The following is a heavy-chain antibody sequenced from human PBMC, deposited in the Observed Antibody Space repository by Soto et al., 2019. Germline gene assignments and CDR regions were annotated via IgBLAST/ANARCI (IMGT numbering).Heavy chain of an antibody. Sequence: EVQLVESGGGLVKPGGSLRLSCAASGFTFSKYSMNWVRQAPGKGLEWVSSISSSSSYIYYADSVKGRFTISRDNAKNALYLELSSLRVEDTAVYYCARPGGGTDDWGQGTLVTVAS. CDR3: ARPGGGTDD. D-gene: IGHD3-16*01. CDR1: GFTFSKYS. V-gene: IGHV3-21*02. J-gene: IGHJ4*02. CDR2: ISSSSSYI.